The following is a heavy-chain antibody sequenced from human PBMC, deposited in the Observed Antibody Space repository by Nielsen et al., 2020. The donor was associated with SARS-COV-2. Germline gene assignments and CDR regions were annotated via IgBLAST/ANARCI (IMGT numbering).Heavy chain of an antibody. Sequence: GESLKISCAASGFPFSSYEMNWVRQAPGKALEWLSYIDGNGKSIFYADSVKGRFTISRDNADNSLSLQMNSLRAEDTAVYYCARESVTGTDTFDIWGQGTVVTVSS. CDR3: ARESVTGTDTFDI. D-gene: IGHD6-19*01. CDR2: IDGNGKSI. V-gene: IGHV3-48*03. CDR1: GFPFSSYE. J-gene: IGHJ3*02.